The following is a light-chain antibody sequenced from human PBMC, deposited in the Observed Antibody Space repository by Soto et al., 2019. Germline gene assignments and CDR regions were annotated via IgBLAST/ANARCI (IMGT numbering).Light chain of an antibody. V-gene: IGLV4-69*01. CDR3: QTWGSDIVV. CDR1: SGHSSYA. CDR2: LNSDGSH. J-gene: IGLJ3*02. Sequence: QSVLTQSPSASASLGASVKLTRTLSSGHSSYAIAWQQQQPEKGPRYLMKLNSDGSHSKGDGIPDRFSGSSSGAERYLTISSLQSEDEADYYCQTWGSDIVVFGGGTKVTVL.